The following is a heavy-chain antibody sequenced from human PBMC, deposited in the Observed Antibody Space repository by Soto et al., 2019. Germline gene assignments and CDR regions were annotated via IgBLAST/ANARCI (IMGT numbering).Heavy chain of an antibody. Sequence: GESLKISCKASGFTFSSYSLGWVRHMPGKGLQWMGNIFSSDSSAKYSPSFAGQVTISVDRSINTAYLQWSSLKASHTAIYYCGTWRGSSWFDYWGPGTLVTVSS. D-gene: IGHD2-2*01. J-gene: IGHJ4*02. CDR1: GFTFSSYS. V-gene: IGHV5-51*01. CDR2: IFSSDSSA. CDR3: GTWRGSSWFDY.